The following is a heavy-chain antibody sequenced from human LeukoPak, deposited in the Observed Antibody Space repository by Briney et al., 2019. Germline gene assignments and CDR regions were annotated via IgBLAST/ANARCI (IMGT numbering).Heavy chain of an antibody. Sequence: GASVKVSCKASGYTFTSYGISWVRQAPGQGLEWMGWISAYNGNTNYAQKLQGRVTMTTDTSTSTAYMELRSLRSDDTAVYYCAREGYSSGWYGGGWFDPWGQGTLVTVSS. D-gene: IGHD6-19*01. CDR3: AREGYSSGWYGGGWFDP. CDR1: GYTFTSYG. V-gene: IGHV1-18*01. CDR2: ISAYNGNT. J-gene: IGHJ5*02.